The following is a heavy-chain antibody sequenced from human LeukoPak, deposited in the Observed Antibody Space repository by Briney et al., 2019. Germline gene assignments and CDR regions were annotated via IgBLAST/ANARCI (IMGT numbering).Heavy chain of an antibody. CDR3: ARRAGDYSHPYDY. J-gene: IGHJ4*02. Sequence: QSGGSLRLSCTVSGFTVSSNSMSWVRQAPGKGLEWVSFIYTTGRTHDSDSVKGRFTISRDSSKNTLYLQMNSLRAGDTAVYYCARRAGDYSHPYDYWGQGTLLTVSS. D-gene: IGHD3-22*01. V-gene: IGHV3-53*01. CDR1: GFTVSSNS. CDR2: IYTTGRT.